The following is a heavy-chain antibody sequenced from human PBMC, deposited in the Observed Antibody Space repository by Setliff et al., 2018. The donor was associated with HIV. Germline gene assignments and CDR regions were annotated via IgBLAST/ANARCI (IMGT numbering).Heavy chain of an antibody. V-gene: IGHV4-61*01. CDR1: GFSISSRYN. CDR2: VYSTGSI. Sequence: SETLSLTCDVSGFSISSRYNWTWIRQPPGKGLEWIGFVYSTGSINYSPSFRGRLTISLDTSENQFSLHLTSVTAADTAVYYCASTSSTKTLPDAFDIWGQGTMVTVSS. CDR3: ASTSSTKTLPDAFDI. D-gene: IGHD2-2*01. J-gene: IGHJ3*02.